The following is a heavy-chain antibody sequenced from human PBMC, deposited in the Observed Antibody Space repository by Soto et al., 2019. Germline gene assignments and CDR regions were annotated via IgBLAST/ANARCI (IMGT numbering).Heavy chain of an antibody. Sequence: QVQLVQSGAEVKKPGASVKVSCKASGYTFPGYYMHWVRQDPGQGLEWMGLINPHSGGTNYAQKFQVRVTLTRDTSISTAYRELSRLRSDDTAVYYCARVSGCYYCSGSYYAPGYGMDVWGQGTTVTVSS. J-gene: IGHJ6*02. CDR3: ARVSGCYYCSGSYYAPGYGMDV. CDR1: GYTFPGYY. CDR2: INPHSGGT. D-gene: IGHD3-10*01. V-gene: IGHV1-2*02.